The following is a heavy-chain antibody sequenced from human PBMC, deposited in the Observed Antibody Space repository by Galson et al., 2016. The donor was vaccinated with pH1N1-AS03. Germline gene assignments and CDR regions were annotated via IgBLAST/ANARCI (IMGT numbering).Heavy chain of an antibody. J-gene: IGHJ2*01. CDR1: GFSLSTTGVG. D-gene: IGHD3-10*01. V-gene: IGHV2-5*02. Sequence: PALVKPTQTLTLTCSFSGFSLSTTGVGVGWIRQPPGKALEYLGLIYWDDDRRYRPSLNSRLTITKDTSKNQVLLSLTTVDPVDTGTYYCARRRAEVSGNWYFGLWGRGTLVTVSS. CDR2: IYWDDDR. CDR3: ARRRAEVSGNWYFGL.